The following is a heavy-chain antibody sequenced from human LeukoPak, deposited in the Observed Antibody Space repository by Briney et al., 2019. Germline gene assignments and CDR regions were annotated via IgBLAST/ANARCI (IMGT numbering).Heavy chain of an antibody. CDR3: AKDSHSGYDWIDY. J-gene: IGHJ4*02. CDR1: GFTFSSYW. V-gene: IGHV3-21*01. CDR2: ISSSSSYI. Sequence: GGSLRLSCAASGFTFSSYWMSWVRQAPGKGLEWVSSISSSSSYIYYADSVKGRFTISRDNAKNSLYLQMNSLRAEDTAVYYCAKDSHSGYDWIDYWGQGTLVTVSS. D-gene: IGHD5-12*01.